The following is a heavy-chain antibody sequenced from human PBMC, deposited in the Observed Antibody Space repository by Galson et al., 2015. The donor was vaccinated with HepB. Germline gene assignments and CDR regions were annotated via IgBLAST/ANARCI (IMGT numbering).Heavy chain of an antibody. CDR3: ARRVGQWRHPDPSYFDL. J-gene: IGHJ2*01. CDR1: GYSFTSYW. Sequence: QSGAEVKKPGESLRISCKGPGYSFTSYWISWVRQMPGKGLEWMGRIDPSDSYTNYSPSFQGHVTISADKSISTAYLQWSSLKASDTAMYYCARRVGQWRHPDPSYFDLWGRGTLVTVSS. D-gene: IGHD6-19*01. CDR2: IDPSDSYT. V-gene: IGHV5-10-1*01.